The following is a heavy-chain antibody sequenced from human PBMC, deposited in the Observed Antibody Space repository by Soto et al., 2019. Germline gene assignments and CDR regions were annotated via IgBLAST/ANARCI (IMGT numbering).Heavy chain of an antibody. CDR2: ISSNGGST. J-gene: IGHJ3*02. Sequence: GGSLRLSCSASGFTFSSYAMHWVRQAPGKGLEYVSAISSNGGSTYYADSVKGRFTISRDNSKNTLYLQMSSLRAEDTAVYYGLKGGKSSSSSAFDIWGQGTMVTVSS. V-gene: IGHV3-64D*09. CDR3: LKGGKSSSSSAFDI. CDR1: GFTFSSYA. D-gene: IGHD6-6*01.